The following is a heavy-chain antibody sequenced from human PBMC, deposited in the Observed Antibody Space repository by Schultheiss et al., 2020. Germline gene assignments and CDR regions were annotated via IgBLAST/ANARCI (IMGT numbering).Heavy chain of an antibody. V-gene: IGHV3-7*03. CDR1: GFTFGAYW. J-gene: IGHJ4*02. Sequence: GESLKISCGASGFTFGAYWMIWVRQAPGKGLEWVAHIKEDGSGKYYMDSVKGRFTISRDNAENSLSLQMNSLRAEDTAVYYCARDRGYCSGGACYTVLDYWGQGTLVTVSS. D-gene: IGHD2-15*01. CDR2: IKEDGSGK. CDR3: ARDRGYCSGGACYTVLDY.